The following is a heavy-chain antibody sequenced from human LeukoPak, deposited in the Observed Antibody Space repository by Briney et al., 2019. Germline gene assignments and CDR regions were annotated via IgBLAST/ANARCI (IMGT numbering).Heavy chain of an antibody. CDR3: ASSGYSYGLVGYYYGMDV. V-gene: IGHV1-69*13. J-gene: IGHJ6*02. D-gene: IGHD5-18*01. CDR1: GGTFSSYA. CDR2: IIPIFGTA. Sequence: SVKVSCKASGGTFSSYAISWVRQAPGQGLEWMGGIIPIFGTANYAQKFQGRVTITADESTSTAYMELSSLRSEDTAVYYCASSGYSYGLVGYYYGMDVWGQGTTVTVSS.